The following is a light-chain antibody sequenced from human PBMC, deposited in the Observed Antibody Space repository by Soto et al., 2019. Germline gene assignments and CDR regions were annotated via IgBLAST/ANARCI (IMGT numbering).Light chain of an antibody. CDR1: QSIASY. V-gene: IGKV1-39*01. CDR3: QQSFSTPVT. J-gene: IGKJ2*01. CDR2: SAS. Sequence: DIQMTQSPSSLSASVGDRVTITCRASQSIASYLNWYQQKPGKAPNLLIYSASSLQSGVPSRFSGSGSGTDFTLTVSSLPPEDSATYYCQQSFSTPVTFGQGTKLEIK.